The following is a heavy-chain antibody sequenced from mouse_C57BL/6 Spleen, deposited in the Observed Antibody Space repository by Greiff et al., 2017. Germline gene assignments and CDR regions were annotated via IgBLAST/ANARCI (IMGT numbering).Heavy chain of an antibody. CDR3: ARSHYYGSSYVGAMDY. CDR1: GFSLSTFGMG. D-gene: IGHD1-1*01. V-gene: IGHV8-8*01. CDR2: IWWDDDK. Sequence: QVTLKESGPGILQPSQTLSLTCSFSGFSLSTFGMGVGWIRQPSGKGLEWLAHIWWDDDKYYNPALKSRLTISKDTSKNQVFLKIANVDTADTATYYCARSHYYGSSYVGAMDYWGQGTSVTVSS. J-gene: IGHJ4*01.